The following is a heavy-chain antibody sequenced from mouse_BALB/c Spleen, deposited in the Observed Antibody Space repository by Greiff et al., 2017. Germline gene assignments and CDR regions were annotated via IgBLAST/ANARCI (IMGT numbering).Heavy chain of an antibody. CDR3: ARKTGGNYVGAMDY. J-gene: IGHJ4*01. Sequence: EVQRVESGGGLVQPGGSRKLSCAASGFTFSSFGMHWVRQAPEKGLEWVAYISSGSSTIYYADTVKGRFTISRDNPKNTLFLQMTSLRSEDTAMYYCARKTGGNYVGAMDYWGQGTSVTVSS. CDR2: ISSGSSTI. D-gene: IGHD2-1*01. CDR1: GFTFSSFG. V-gene: IGHV5-17*02.